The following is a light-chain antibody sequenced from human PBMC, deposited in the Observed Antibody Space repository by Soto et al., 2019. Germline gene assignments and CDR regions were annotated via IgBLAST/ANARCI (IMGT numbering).Light chain of an antibody. J-gene: IGLJ2*01. V-gene: IGLV1-51*01. CDR2: DNN. Sequence: QSVLTQPPSVSAAPGQKVTISCSGSSSNIGNNYVSWYQQLPGTAPKLLIYDNNKRPSGIPDRFSGSKSGTSATLGITGLQTGDEADYYGGTWDSSLSATVVFGGGTKLTVL. CDR3: GTWDSSLSATVV. CDR1: SSNIGNNY.